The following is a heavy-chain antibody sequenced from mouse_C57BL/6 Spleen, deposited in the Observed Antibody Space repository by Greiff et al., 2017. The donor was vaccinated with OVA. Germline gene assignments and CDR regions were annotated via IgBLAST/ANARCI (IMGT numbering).Heavy chain of an antibody. V-gene: IGHV1-42*01. D-gene: IGHD2-4*01. CDR1: GYSFTGYY. CDR2: INPSTGGT. J-gene: IGHJ4*01. CDR3: ARGDDYDGRGYAMDY. Sequence: EVQLQQSGPELVKPGASVKISCKASGYSFTGYYMNWVKQSPEKSLEWIGEINPSTGGTTYNQKFKAKATLTVDKSSSTAYMQLKSLTSEDSAVYYCARGDDYDGRGYAMDYWGQGTSVTVSS.